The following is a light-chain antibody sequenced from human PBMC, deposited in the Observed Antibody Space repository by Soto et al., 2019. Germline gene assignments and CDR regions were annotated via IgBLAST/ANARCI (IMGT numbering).Light chain of an antibody. CDR3: QQYDEWPLT. CDR2: DAF. Sequence: EKVMTQSPATLSVSPGERATLSCRASQNVKSRLAWYQQRPGQAPRLLIYDAFTRATGIPARFSGSQSGTEFTLTISSLQSEDFAVYYSQQYDEWPLTFGGGTKVEIK. V-gene: IGKV3-15*01. J-gene: IGKJ4*01. CDR1: QNVKSR.